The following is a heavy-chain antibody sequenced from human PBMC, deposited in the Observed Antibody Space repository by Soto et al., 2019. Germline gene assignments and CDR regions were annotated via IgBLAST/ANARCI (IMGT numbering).Heavy chain of an antibody. V-gene: IGHV4-31*03. D-gene: IGHD6-25*01. CDR3: ARQLAAGGSRDLDY. Sequence: PSETLSLTCTVSGASISTGGYYWTWIRQHPGKGLEWIGYIFYSGSTYYNPSLKSRVSISVDTSENQFSLKMNSVTAADTAVYYCARQLAAGGSRDLDYWGQRTLVTVSS. CDR2: IFYSGST. J-gene: IGHJ4*02. CDR1: GASISTGGYY.